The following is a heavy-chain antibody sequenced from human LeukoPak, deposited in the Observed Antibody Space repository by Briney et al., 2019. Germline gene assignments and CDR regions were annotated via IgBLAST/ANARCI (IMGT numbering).Heavy chain of an antibody. V-gene: IGHV3-7*01. CDR2: IKQDGSEK. D-gene: IGHD6-13*01. J-gene: IGHJ4*02. CDR3: ARGGLLQQLVAHY. Sequence: GGSLRLSCAASGFTFSSHWMHWVRQAPGKGLEWVANIKQDGSEKYYVDSVKGRFTISRDNAKNSLYLQMNSLRAEDTAVYYCARGGLLQQLVAHYWGQGTLVTVSS. CDR1: GFTFSSHW.